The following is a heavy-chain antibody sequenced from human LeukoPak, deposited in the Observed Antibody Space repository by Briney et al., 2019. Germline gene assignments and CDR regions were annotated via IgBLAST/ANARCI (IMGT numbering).Heavy chain of an antibody. J-gene: IGHJ4*02. Sequence: SVKVSCKASGGAFSSYAISWVRQAPGQGLELMGRIIPIFGTANYAQKFQGRVTITADESTSTAYVELSSLRSEDTAVYYCARDAVGYCSGGSCSRGDYWGQGTLVTVSS. D-gene: IGHD2-15*01. V-gene: IGHV1-69*13. CDR2: IIPIFGTA. CDR1: GGAFSSYA. CDR3: ARDAVGYCSGGSCSRGDY.